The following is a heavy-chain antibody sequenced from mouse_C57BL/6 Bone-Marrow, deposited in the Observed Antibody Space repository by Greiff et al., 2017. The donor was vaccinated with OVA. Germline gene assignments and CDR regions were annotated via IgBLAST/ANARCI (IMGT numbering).Heavy chain of an antibody. Sequence: DVKLVESGGGLVKPGGSLKLSCAASGFTFSSYAMSWVRQTPEKRLEWVATISDGGSYTYYPDNVKGRFTISRDNAKNNLYLQMSHLKSEDTAMYYCARDYYGSSGWYFDVWGTGTTVTVSS. V-gene: IGHV5-4*01. CDR3: ARDYYGSSGWYFDV. D-gene: IGHD1-1*01. CDR1: GFTFSSYA. CDR2: ISDGGSYT. J-gene: IGHJ1*03.